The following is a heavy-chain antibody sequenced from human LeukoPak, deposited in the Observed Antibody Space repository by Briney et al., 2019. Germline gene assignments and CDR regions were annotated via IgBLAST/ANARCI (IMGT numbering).Heavy chain of an antibody. Sequence: GGSLSLSCAASGFTFSSYWMSWVRQAPGKGLEWVANIKQDGSEKYYVDSVKGRFTISRDNAKNSLYLQMNSLRAEDTAVYYCARDRIVVVPASLLDYYYYYGMDVWGQGTTVTVSS. D-gene: IGHD2-2*01. CDR2: IKQDGSEK. CDR1: GFTFSSYW. J-gene: IGHJ6*02. CDR3: ARDRIVVVPASLLDYYYYYGMDV. V-gene: IGHV3-7*01.